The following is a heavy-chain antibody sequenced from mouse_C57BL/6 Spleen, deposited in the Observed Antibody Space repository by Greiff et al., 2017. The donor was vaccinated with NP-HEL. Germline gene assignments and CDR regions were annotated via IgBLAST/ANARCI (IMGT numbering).Heavy chain of an antibody. Sequence: EVKLVESGGGLVQPGGSMKLSCVASGFTFSNYWMNWVRQSPEKGLEWVAQIRLKSDNYATHYAESVKGRFTISRDDSKSSVYLQMNNLRAEDTGIYYCTDDYDGDYFDYWGQGTTLTVSS. CDR2: IRLKSDNYAT. J-gene: IGHJ2*01. V-gene: IGHV6-3*01. CDR3: TDDYDGDYFDY. D-gene: IGHD2-4*01. CDR1: GFTFSNYW.